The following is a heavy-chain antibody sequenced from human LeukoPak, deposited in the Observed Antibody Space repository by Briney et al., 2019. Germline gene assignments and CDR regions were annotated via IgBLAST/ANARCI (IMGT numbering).Heavy chain of an antibody. CDR1: GYNFANYW. CDR3: ARLDKFTMVRGIIVSAFDI. Sequence: GEALKISCKGSGYNFANYWIGWVRQMPGKGLEWMGIIYPGDSDTRYSPSFQGQVAISADKSISTAYLQWSSLKASDTAMFYCARLDKFTMVRGIIVSAFDIWGQGTMVTVSS. CDR2: IYPGDSDT. J-gene: IGHJ3*02. D-gene: IGHD3-10*01. V-gene: IGHV5-51*01.